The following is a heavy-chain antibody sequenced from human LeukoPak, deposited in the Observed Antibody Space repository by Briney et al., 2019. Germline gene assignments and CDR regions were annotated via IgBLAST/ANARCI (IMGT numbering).Heavy chain of an antibody. Sequence: GGSLRLSCAASGFTFSNAWMSWVRQAPGKRLEWVSAVSGSAVSTHYADSVKGRFVVSKVNSKNTLYLQMSSLTVEDTAVYYCAKQSSSGWYASLDSWGQGALVIVSS. CDR3: AKQSSSGWYASLDS. V-gene: IGHV3-23*01. CDR1: GFTFSNAW. CDR2: VSGSAVST. J-gene: IGHJ4*02. D-gene: IGHD6-19*01.